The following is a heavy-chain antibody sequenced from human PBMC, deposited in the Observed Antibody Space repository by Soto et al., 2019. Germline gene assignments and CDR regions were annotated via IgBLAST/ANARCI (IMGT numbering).Heavy chain of an antibody. V-gene: IGHV3-66*01. J-gene: IGHJ4*02. CDR3: ATAKLLLPWLFDY. Sequence: GGSLRLSCAASGFAVSSNYMSWVRQAPGKGLEWVSVIYSGGSTYYADSVKGRFIISRDDSKNTLFLQMNSLRAEDTAVYYCATAKLLLPWLFDYWGQGTLVTVSS. CDR1: GFAVSSNY. CDR2: IYSGGST. D-gene: IGHD2-15*01.